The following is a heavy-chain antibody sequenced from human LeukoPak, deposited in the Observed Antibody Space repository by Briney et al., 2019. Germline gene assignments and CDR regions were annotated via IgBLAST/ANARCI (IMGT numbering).Heavy chain of an antibody. CDR2: ISSSSSYI. D-gene: IGHD6-19*01. CDR3: AKPGGRLGFDY. Sequence: GGSLRLSCAASEFTFSSYSMNWVRQAPGKGLEWVSSISSSSSYIYYADSVKGRFTISRDNAKNSLYLQMNSLRAEDTALYYCAKPGGRLGFDYWGQGTLVTVSS. V-gene: IGHV3-21*04. CDR1: EFTFSSYS. J-gene: IGHJ4*02.